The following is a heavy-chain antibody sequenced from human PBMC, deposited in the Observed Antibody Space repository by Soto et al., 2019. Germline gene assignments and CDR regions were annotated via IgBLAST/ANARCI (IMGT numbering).Heavy chain of an antibody. CDR3: AKSITARPFDY. Sequence: GGSLRLSSTASGCNFSSYAMSWVRQAPGKGLEWVSAISGSGGNTYYADSVKGRFTISRDNSKNTLYLQMNSLRAEDTAVYYCAKSITARPFDYWGQGALVTVS. V-gene: IGHV3-23*01. J-gene: IGHJ4*02. D-gene: IGHD6-6*01. CDR1: GCNFSSYA. CDR2: ISGSGGNT.